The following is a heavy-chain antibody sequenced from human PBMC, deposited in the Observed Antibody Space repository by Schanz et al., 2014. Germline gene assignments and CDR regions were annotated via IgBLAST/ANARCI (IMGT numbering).Heavy chain of an antibody. Sequence: EVQLVESGGGLVQPGGSLRLSCAASGFTFSDSWMHWVRQAPGKGLVWVSRTSHDGSFTTFADSVKGRFTISRDNSKNTLYLQMNSLRAEDTAVYYCIRGDIMVVPVAHFWGQGILVTVSS. V-gene: IGHV3-74*01. CDR3: IRGDIMVVPVAHF. J-gene: IGHJ4*02. D-gene: IGHD2-2*01. CDR2: TSHDGSFT. CDR1: GFTFSDSW.